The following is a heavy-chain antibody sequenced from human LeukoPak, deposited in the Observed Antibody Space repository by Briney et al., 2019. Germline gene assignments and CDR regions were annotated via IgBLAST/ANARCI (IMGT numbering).Heavy chain of an antibody. D-gene: IGHD2-15*01. CDR1: GYIFTGYG. V-gene: IGHV1-18*01. CDR3: ARDSVYLRSGGSWLGGWFDP. J-gene: IGHJ5*02. CDR2: ISGYNGYT. Sequence: ASVKVSCKASGYIFTGYGLSWVRQAPGQGLEWMGWISGYNGYTNYAQKVQGRVTMTTDTSTSTAYMELRSLRTDDTAVYYCARDSVYLRSGGSWLGGWFDPWGQGTLVTVSS.